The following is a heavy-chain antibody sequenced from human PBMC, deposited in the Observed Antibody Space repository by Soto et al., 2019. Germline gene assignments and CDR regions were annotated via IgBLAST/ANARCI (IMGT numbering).Heavy chain of an antibody. D-gene: IGHD6-6*01. CDR2: IVPMFGTA. CDR3: ARNGTYSSSLSRYSGMDV. V-gene: IGHV1-69*01. J-gene: IGHJ6*02. CDR1: GGTFADFI. Sequence: QVQLVQSGAEVKEPGSSVKVSCKASGGTFADFIMNWVRQTPGQGLEWMGGIVPMFGTATYAEKFKGRVTISATGSTRTAYMELTTLRSEVTAVYYCARNGTYSSSLSRYSGMDVWGQGTPVTVS.